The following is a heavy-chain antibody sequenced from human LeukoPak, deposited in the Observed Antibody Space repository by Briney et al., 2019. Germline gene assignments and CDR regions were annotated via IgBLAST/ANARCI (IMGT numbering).Heavy chain of an antibody. CDR3: AKDFSVYFHDSRVLDY. D-gene: IGHD3-22*01. Sequence: GGSLRLSCAASGFSFSSYGMHWVRQAPGKGLEWGAFIRYDGINKYYADSVKGRFTVSRDNSKNTLYLQMNNLRAEDTAVYYCAKDFSVYFHDSRVLDYWGQGTLVTVSS. CDR2: IRYDGINK. V-gene: IGHV3-30*02. J-gene: IGHJ4*02. CDR1: GFSFSSYG.